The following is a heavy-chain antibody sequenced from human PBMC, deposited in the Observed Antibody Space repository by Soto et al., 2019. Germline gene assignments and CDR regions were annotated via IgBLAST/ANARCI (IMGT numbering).Heavy chain of an antibody. D-gene: IGHD4-17*01. CDR2: INPNSGGT. CDR1: GYTFTGYY. V-gene: IGHV1-2*04. CDR3: AREATVTNYYHYMDV. J-gene: IGHJ6*03. Sequence: ASVKVSCKASGYTFTGYYMHWVRQAPGQGLEWMGWINPNSGGTNYAQKFQGWVTMTRDTSISTAYMELSRLRSDDTAVYYCAREATVTNYYHYMDVWGKGTTVTVSS.